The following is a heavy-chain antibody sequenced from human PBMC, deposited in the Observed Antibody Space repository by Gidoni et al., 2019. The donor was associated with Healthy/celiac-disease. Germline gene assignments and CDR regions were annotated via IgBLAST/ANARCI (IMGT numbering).Heavy chain of an antibody. D-gene: IGHD4-17*01. J-gene: IGHJ4*02. CDR2: INHSGCT. Sequence: QVQLQQWGAGLWKPSETLSLTCAVYGGSFSGYYWSWIRQPPGKGLEWSGEINHSGCTTYYPSLKSRVPISVDTSKHQFSLKLSSVTAADTAVFYCARARGFRAGATVANSWGQGTLVTVSS. V-gene: IGHV4-34*01. CDR1: GGSFSGYY. CDR3: ARARGFRAGATVANS.